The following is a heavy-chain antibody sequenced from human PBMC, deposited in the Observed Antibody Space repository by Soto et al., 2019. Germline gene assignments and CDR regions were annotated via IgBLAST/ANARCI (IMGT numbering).Heavy chain of an antibody. Sequence: QVQLVQSGAEVKKPGSSVKVSCKASGGTFSSHVFNWVRQAPGQGLEWMGGIIPIFGTPNYAQKFQGRVTITADESTSTVHMELNSLRSEDTAVYYCARDLELRDGNISHRDFWGQGTLVTVSS. D-gene: IGHD3-10*01. CDR3: ARDLELRDGNISHRDF. V-gene: IGHV1-69*01. J-gene: IGHJ4*02. CDR2: IIPIFGTP. CDR1: GGTFSSHV.